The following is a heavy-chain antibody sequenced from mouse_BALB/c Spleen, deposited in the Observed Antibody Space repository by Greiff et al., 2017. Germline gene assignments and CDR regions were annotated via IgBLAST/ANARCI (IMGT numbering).Heavy chain of an antibody. J-gene: IGHJ4*01. CDR2: IDPANGNT. V-gene: IGHV14-3*02. CDR3: ARGVVATRAMDY. CDR1: GFNIKDTY. Sequence: VQLQQSGAELVKPGASVKLSCTASGFNIKDTYMHWVKQRPEQGLEWIGRIDPANGNTKYDPKFQGKATITADTSSNTAYLQLSSLTSEDTAVYYCARGVVATRAMDYWGQGTADTVSA. D-gene: IGHD1-1*01.